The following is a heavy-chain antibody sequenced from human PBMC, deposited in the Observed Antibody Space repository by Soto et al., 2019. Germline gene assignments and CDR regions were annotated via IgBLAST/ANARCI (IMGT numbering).Heavy chain of an antibody. D-gene: IGHD1-1*01. CDR2: ISYDGNNE. CDR3: AKDKGVFNWATSYFDY. J-gene: IGHJ4*02. V-gene: IGHV3-30*18. CDR1: GFTFSSYG. Sequence: GSLRLSCAASGFTFSSYGIHWVRQAPGKGLEWVALISYDGNNEYYTDSVKGRFTISRDNSKNTLFLQMNSPRPEDTAVYYCAKDKGVFNWATSYFDYWGQGALVTVSS.